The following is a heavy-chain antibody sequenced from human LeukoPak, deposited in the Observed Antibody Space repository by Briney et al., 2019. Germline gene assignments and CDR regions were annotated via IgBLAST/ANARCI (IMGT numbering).Heavy chain of an antibody. CDR1: GFTFSSYS. D-gene: IGHD5-12*01. CDR3: GRDQHRSGYGLYYFDY. Sequence: GGSLRLSCAASGFTFSSYSMNWVRQAPGKGLEWVSYISSSSSTIYYADSVKGRFTISRDNAKNSLYLQMNSLRAEDTAVYYCGRDQHRSGYGLYYFDYWGQGTLVTVSS. V-gene: IGHV3-48*04. CDR2: ISSSSSTI. J-gene: IGHJ4*02.